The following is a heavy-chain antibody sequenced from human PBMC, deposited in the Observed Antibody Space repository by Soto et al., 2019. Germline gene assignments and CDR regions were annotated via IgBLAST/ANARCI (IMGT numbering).Heavy chain of an antibody. V-gene: IGHV1-18*01. Sequence: GASVKVSCKASGYTFTSYGISWVRQAPGQGLEWMGWISAYNGNTNYAQKLQGRVTMTTDTSTSTAYMELRSLRFDDTAVYYCARVRYYGSGRHYYYYGMDVWGQGTTVTVSS. J-gene: IGHJ6*02. CDR1: GYTFTSYG. CDR3: ARVRYYGSGRHYYYYGMDV. D-gene: IGHD3-10*01. CDR2: ISAYNGNT.